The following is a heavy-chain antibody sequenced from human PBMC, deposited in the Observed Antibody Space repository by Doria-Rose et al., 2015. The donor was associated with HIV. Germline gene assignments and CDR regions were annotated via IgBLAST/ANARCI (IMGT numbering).Heavy chain of an antibody. CDR2: ISYDGSNK. V-gene: IGHV3-30*04. J-gene: IGHJ4*02. CDR1: GFTFSNYA. Sequence: GFTFSNYAMHWVRQAPGKGLEWVAVISYDGSNKYYLESEKGRFTISRDNSKKTLYLEMNSLRTEDTALYYCARDQWGSRLRWNKGYFDYWGRGTLVTVSS. CDR3: ARDQWGSRLRWNKGYFDY. D-gene: IGHD5-12*01.